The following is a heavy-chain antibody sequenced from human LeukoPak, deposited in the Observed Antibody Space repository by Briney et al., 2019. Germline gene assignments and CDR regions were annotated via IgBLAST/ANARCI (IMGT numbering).Heavy chain of an antibody. Sequence: AASVKVSCKASGYSFISYDINWVRQATGQGLEWLGWKNPNSGSTGYAQNFQGRVSMTRDTSISTAYMELSNLGSEDTAVYYCARNLARTGDFDYWGQGTLVTVSS. CDR1: GYSFISYD. CDR3: ARNLARTGDFDY. D-gene: IGHD5-12*01. CDR2: KNPNSGST. V-gene: IGHV1-8*01. J-gene: IGHJ4*02.